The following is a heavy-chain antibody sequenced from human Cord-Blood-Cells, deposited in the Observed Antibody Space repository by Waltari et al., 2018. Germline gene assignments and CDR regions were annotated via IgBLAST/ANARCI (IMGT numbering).Heavy chain of an antibody. V-gene: IGHV1-2*02. Sequence: QVQLVQSGAEVKKPGASVKVSCKASGYTFTGYYMHWVRQAPGQGLEWIGWINPNSGGTNYAQKFQGRVTMTRDTSISTAYMELSRLRSDDTAVYYCARGLNYYGSGSYEYFQHWGQGTLVTVSS. CDR3: ARGLNYYGSGSYEYFQH. CDR1: GYTFTGYY. J-gene: IGHJ1*01. D-gene: IGHD3-10*01. CDR2: INPNSGGT.